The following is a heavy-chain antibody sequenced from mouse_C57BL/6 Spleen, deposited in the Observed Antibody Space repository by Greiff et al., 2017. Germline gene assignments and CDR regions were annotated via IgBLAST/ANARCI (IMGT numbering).Heavy chain of an antibody. CDR2: INPNYGTT. CDR1: GYSFTDYN. J-gene: IGHJ3*01. Sequence: VQLQQSGPELVKPGASVKISCKASGYSFTDYNMNWVKQSNGKSLEWIGVINPNYGTTSYNQKFKGKATLTVDQSSSTAYMQLNSLTSEDSAVYDCASPVGGSNPAWFAYWGQGTLVTVSA. V-gene: IGHV1-39*01. CDR3: ASPVGGSNPAWFAY. D-gene: IGHD1-1*01.